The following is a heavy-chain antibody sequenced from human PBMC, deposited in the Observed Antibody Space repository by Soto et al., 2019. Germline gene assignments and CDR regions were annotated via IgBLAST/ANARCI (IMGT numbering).Heavy chain of an antibody. Sequence: EVQVVESGGGLVQPGGSLRLSCAASGFTFSTYSMNWVRQAPGKGLEWVSYISSTGNTIYYPDSVKGRFTLSRDTAKKSLYLQMNSLRAEDTAVYYCARSGYFDYWGQGTLVTVSS. V-gene: IGHV3-48*01. CDR3: ARSGYFDY. D-gene: IGHD2-8*02. CDR2: ISSTGNTI. J-gene: IGHJ4*02. CDR1: GFTFSTYS.